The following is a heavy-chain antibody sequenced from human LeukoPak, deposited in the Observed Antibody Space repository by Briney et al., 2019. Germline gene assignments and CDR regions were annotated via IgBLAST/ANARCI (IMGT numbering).Heavy chain of an antibody. CDR3: AKDLGSSGWYIDY. CDR1: GFTFSSYS. D-gene: IGHD6-19*01. CDR2: ISYDGSNK. V-gene: IGHV3-30*18. J-gene: IGHJ4*02. Sequence: SGGSLRLSCAASGFTFSSYSMHWVRQAPGKGLEWVAVISYDGSNKYYADSVKGRFTISRDNSKNTLYLQMNSLRAEDTAVYYCAKDLGSSGWYIDYWGQGTLVTVSS.